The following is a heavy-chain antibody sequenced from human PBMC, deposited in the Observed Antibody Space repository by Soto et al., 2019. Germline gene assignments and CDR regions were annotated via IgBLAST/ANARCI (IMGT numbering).Heavy chain of an antibody. D-gene: IGHD3-10*01. Sequence: GGSLRLSCTASGFIFDSYAMSWVRQAPGKGLECISTISGSGHNTYYADSVKGRFTISRDSSKDTVYLQMNNLRADDTAVYFCGGGPDYRNNYYYGMDVWGQGTTVTVSS. CDR3: GGGPDYRNNYYYGMDV. CDR1: GFIFDSYA. V-gene: IGHV3-23*01. CDR2: ISGSGHNT. J-gene: IGHJ6*02.